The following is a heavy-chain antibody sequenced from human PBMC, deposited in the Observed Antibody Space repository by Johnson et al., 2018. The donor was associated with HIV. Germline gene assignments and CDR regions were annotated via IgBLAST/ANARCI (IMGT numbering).Heavy chain of an antibody. Sequence: QVQLVESGGGVVQPGRSLRLSCAASGFTFSSYGMHWVRQAPGKGLEWVAVISYDGSNKYYADSVKGRFTISRDNSKNTLYLQMNSLRAEDTAVYYCARDGRTGTMILNAFDIWGQGTMVTVSS. CDR3: ARDGRTGTMILNAFDI. D-gene: IGHD1-7*01. J-gene: IGHJ3*02. V-gene: IGHV3-30*03. CDR1: GFTFSSYG. CDR2: ISYDGSNK.